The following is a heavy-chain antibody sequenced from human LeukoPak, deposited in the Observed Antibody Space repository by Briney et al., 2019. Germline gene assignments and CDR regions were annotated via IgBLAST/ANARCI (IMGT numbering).Heavy chain of an antibody. D-gene: IGHD2-2*01. CDR2: INYSGVT. Sequence: PSETLSLTCTLSGGSVTSSSFYWAWIRQPPGKGLECIGTINYSGVTYYNSPPKSRVTISVDTSKNQFSLKLNSVTAADTAVYFCAKSGPAAGRPDAFDIWGQGTMVTVSS. J-gene: IGHJ3*02. V-gene: IGHV4-39*07. CDR3: AKSGPAAGRPDAFDI. CDR1: GGSVTSSSFY.